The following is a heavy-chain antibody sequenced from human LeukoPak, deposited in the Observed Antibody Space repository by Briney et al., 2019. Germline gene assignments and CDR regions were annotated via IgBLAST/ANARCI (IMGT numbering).Heavy chain of an antibody. CDR2: IIPIFGTA. D-gene: IGHD2-8*01. CDR3: ARARGMVDV. Sequence: SVKVSCKASGYTFTGYYMHWVRQAPGQGLEWMGGIIPIFGTANYAQKFQGRVTITADESTSTAYMELSSLRSEDTAVYYCARARGMVDVWGQGTTVTVSS. V-gene: IGHV1-69*13. CDR1: GYTFTGYY. J-gene: IGHJ6*02.